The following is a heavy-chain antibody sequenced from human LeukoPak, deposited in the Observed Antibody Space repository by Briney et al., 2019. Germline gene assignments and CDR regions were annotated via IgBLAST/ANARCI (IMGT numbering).Heavy chain of an antibody. Sequence: PSETLSLTCTVPGGSISSYYWSWIRQPPGKRLEWIGYIYYSGSTNSNPSLKSRVTISIDTSKNQFSLKLSSVTAADTAVYYYARRSSGSLSGSQYWSFDLWGRGTLVTVSS. V-gene: IGHV4-59*08. CDR1: GGSISSYY. CDR3: ARRSSGSLSGSQYWSFDL. CDR2: IYYSGST. D-gene: IGHD3-10*01. J-gene: IGHJ2*01.